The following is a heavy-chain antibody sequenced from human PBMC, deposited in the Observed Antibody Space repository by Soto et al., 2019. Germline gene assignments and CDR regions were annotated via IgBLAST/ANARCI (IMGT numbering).Heavy chain of an antibody. CDR2: IYYSGST. CDR1: GGSISSGGYY. CDR3: APEDYDILTRHPSGMHV. J-gene: IGHJ6*02. Sequence: SETLSLTCTVSGGSISSGGYYWSWIRQHPGKGLEWIGYIYYSGSTYYNPSLKSRVTISVDTSKNQFSLKLCSVTAADTAVNYCAPEDYDILTRHPSGMHVLGQGTMLTAS. V-gene: IGHV4-31*03. D-gene: IGHD3-9*01.